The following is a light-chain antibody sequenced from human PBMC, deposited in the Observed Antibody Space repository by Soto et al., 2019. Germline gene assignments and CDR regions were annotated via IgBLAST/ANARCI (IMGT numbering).Light chain of an antibody. CDR3: SSYTSSSTLI. CDR2: DVI. V-gene: IGLV2-14*03. CDR1: SSDVGAYDY. J-gene: IGLJ1*01. Sequence: QSVLTQPASVSGSPGQSITISCTGTSSDVGAYDYVSWYQQHPGKGPKLMIYDVINRPSGASNRFSGSKSGNTASLTISGLQAEDEADYYCSSYTSSSTLIFGTGTKLTVL.